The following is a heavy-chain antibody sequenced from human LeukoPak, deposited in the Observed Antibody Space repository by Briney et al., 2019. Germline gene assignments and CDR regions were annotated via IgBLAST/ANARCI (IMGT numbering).Heavy chain of an antibody. J-gene: IGHJ4*02. CDR3: AKGAGSGSYPLYKLYYFDY. CDR1: GFTFSSYA. V-gene: IGHV3-23*01. CDR2: ISGSGGST. Sequence: GGSLRLSCAASGFTFSSYAMSWVRQAPGKGLEWVSAISGSGGSTYYADSVKGRFTISRDNSKNTLYLQMNSLRVEDTAVYYCAKGAGSGSYPLYKLYYFDYWGQGTLVTVSS. D-gene: IGHD3-10*01.